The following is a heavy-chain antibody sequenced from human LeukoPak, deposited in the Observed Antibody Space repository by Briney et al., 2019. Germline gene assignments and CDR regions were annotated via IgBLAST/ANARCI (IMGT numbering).Heavy chain of an antibody. Sequence: SVCLSRKASVYTFTDYYIHWVRQAPGQGLEWLGWINPNSDRTHNRQKSQDRVIMSRDSSTRTAYMEVSRLGSDGTAEYCCATVGATNCDHWG. V-gene: IGHV1-2*02. CDR1: VYTFTDYY. CDR2: INPNSDRT. D-gene: IGHD1-26*01. CDR3: ATVGATNCDH. J-gene: IGHJ4*01.